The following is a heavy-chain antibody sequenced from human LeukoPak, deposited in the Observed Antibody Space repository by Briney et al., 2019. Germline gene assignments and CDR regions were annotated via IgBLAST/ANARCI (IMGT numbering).Heavy chain of an antibody. D-gene: IGHD5-24*01. CDR1: GYTFTSYG. J-gene: IGHJ6*03. Sequence: ASVKVSCKASGYTFTSYGISWVRQAPGQGLEWMGWISAYNGNTNYAQKLQGRVTMTTDTPTSTAYMELRSLRSDDTAVYYCARDGYNLWYYYYYMDVWGKGTTVTVSS. CDR3: ARDGYNLWYYYYYMDV. CDR2: ISAYNGNT. V-gene: IGHV1-18*01.